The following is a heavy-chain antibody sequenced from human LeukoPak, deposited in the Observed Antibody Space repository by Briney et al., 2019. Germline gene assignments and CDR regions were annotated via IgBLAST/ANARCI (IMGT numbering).Heavy chain of an antibody. Sequence: ASVKVSCKASGYTFTSYDINWVRQATGQGLEWMGWMNPNSGNTGYAQKFQGRVTMTRNTSISTAYMELSSLRSEDTAVYYCARDGSNTAMDTYNWFDPWGQGTLVTVSS. CDR3: ARDGSNTAMDTYNWFDP. D-gene: IGHD5-18*01. V-gene: IGHV1-8*01. J-gene: IGHJ5*02. CDR1: GYTFTSYD. CDR2: MNPNSGNT.